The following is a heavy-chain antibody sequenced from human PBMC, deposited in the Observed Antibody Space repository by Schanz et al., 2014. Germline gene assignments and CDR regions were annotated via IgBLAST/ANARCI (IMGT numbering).Heavy chain of an antibody. Sequence: QVQLVQSGGEVKKPGASVKVSCKASGYTFTSYDINWVRQATGQGLEWMGRIIPILDKTNYAQKFQGRVTMTADKSTSTVYMEVSGLRSEDTAVYYCVTEKRMESGTWAKAFDIWGQGTWVTVSS. CDR3: VTEKRMESGTWAKAFDI. CDR2: IIPILDKT. V-gene: IGHV1-69*04. CDR1: GYTFTSYD. J-gene: IGHJ3*02. D-gene: IGHD3-3*01.